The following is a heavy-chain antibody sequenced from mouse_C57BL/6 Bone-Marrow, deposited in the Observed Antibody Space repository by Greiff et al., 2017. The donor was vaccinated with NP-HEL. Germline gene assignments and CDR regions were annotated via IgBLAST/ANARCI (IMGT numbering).Heavy chain of an antibody. J-gene: IGHJ1*03. CDR3: ARRIYYYGSSYWYFDV. D-gene: IGHD1-1*01. V-gene: IGHV1-53*01. Sequence: QVQLQQPGTELVKPGASVKLSCTASGYTFTSYWMHWVQQRPGQGLEWIGNINPSNGGTKYNAKFKSLATLTVDTSSSTDYMQLISLISEDAAVYYCARRIYYYGSSYWYFDVWGTGTTVTVSS. CDR2: INPSNGGT. CDR1: GYTFTSYW.